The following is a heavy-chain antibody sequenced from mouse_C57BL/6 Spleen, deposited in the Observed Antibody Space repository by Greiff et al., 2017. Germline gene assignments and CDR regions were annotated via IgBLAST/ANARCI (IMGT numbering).Heavy chain of an antibody. J-gene: IGHJ2*01. CDR1: GYSFTSYY. V-gene: IGHV1-66*01. CDR3: AREGDDYDGKDYFDY. CDR2: IYPGSGNT. D-gene: IGHD2-4*01. Sequence: QVQLQQSGPELVKPGASVKISCKASGYSFTSYYIHWVKQRPGQGLEWIGWIYPGSGNTKYNEKFKGKDTLTADTSSSTAYMQLSSLTSEDSAVYYCAREGDDYDGKDYFDYWGQGTTLTVSS.